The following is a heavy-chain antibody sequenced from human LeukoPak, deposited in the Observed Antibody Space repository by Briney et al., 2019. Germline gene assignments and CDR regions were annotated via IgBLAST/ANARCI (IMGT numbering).Heavy chain of an antibody. J-gene: IGHJ4*02. Sequence: PAGGSLRLSCSASGFIFSLYAMHWVRQVPGKGLEHVSAISDTGGSTFYLDSVQGRFSISRDDSKNTLSLQMNSLRPDDTALYYCVKDSRGSGRGGDFDYWGQGTLVTVSS. D-gene: IGHD3-10*01. CDR2: ISDTGGST. V-gene: IGHV3-64D*06. CDR1: GFIFSLYA. CDR3: VKDSRGSGRGGDFDY.